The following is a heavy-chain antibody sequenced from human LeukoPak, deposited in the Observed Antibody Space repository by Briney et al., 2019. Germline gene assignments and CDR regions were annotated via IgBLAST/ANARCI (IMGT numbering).Heavy chain of an antibody. J-gene: IGHJ5*02. CDR3: ARARPLAGIVVVPAAIPFDP. D-gene: IGHD2-2*01. CDR1: GGSISSSSYY. V-gene: IGHV4-39*07. Sequence: SETLSLTCTVSGGSISSSSYYWGWIRQPPGKGLEWIGEINHSGSTNYNPSLKSRVTISVDTSKNQFSLKLSSVTAADTAVYYCARARPLAGIVVVPAAIPFDPWGQGTLVTVSS. CDR2: INHSGST.